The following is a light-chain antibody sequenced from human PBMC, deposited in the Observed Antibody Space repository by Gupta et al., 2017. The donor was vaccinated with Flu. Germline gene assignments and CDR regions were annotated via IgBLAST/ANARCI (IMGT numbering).Light chain of an antibody. CDR3: SSYTNANTVVV. CDR1: SGDIGGDDD. V-gene: IGLV2-14*01. CDR2: EVS. J-gene: IGLJ2*01. Sequence: SGDIGGDDDVSRDQQHPGNAPKLMLFEVSRRPAGIADRFSGSRSGNTASLTISGLLAEDEACYYCSSYTNANTVVVFGGGTKLTVL.